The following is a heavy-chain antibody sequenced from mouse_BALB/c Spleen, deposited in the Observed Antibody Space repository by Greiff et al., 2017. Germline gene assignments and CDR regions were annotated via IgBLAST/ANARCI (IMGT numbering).Heavy chain of an antibody. CDR1: GFTFSSYT. CDR3: TRDLGLLRLPGSIDY. D-gene: IGHD1-2*01. Sequence: EVQGVESGGGLVKPGGSLKLSCAASGFTFSSYTMSWVRQTPEKRLEWVATISSGGSYTYYPDSVKGRFTISRDNAKNTLYLQMSSLKSEDTAMYYCTRDLGLLRLPGSIDYWGQGTSVTVSS. J-gene: IGHJ4*01. CDR2: ISSGGSYT. V-gene: IGHV5-6-4*01.